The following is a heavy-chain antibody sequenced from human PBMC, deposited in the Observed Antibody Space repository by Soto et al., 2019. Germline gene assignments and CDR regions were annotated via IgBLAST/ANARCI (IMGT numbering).Heavy chain of an antibody. Sequence: GGSLRLSCTVSGFSFSNYGINWVRQAPGKGLEWVSSISKSDYTYYSDSVKGRFTISRDNAKNSVSLQMNTLRVEDTAVYYCAREDSIIIPAVSDFWGQGTLVTVSS. CDR2: ISKSDYT. D-gene: IGHD2-2*01. V-gene: IGHV3-21*01. CDR1: GFSFSNYG. CDR3: AREDSIIIPAVSDF. J-gene: IGHJ4*02.